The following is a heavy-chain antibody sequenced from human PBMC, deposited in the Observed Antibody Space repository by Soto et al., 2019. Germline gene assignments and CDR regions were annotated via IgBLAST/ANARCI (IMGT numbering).Heavy chain of an antibody. CDR1: GFSFSNYV. J-gene: IGHJ3*02. CDR3: AREWPGAGRGAFDI. CDR2: ISEYNGNT. D-gene: IGHD6-19*01. V-gene: IGHV1-18*01. Sequence: QVQLVQSGAEVKKPGASVKVSCKASGFSFSNYVLNWVRQAPGQGLEWMGWISEYNGNTDHAQKFQGRVTMNTVSSTSTAYMELRSLRSDDTAVYYCAREWPGAGRGAFDIWGQGTMVTVSS.